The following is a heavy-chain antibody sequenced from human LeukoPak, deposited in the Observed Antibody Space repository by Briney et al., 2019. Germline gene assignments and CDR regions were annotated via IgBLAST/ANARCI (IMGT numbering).Heavy chain of an antibody. V-gene: IGHV3-30*04. D-gene: IGHD1-26*01. CDR1: GFIFSDYN. CDR2: ISSDCRAT. CDR3: AREGAVGSPREEAVDI. Sequence: GGSLTLSCAVSGFIFSDYNFHWVRLAPGKGLDWVIVISSDCRATFYAESVKGRLTIARDDSENTLSLQMNSLRLDDTAVYYCAREGAVGSPREEAVDIRGQGKGVTVSS. J-gene: IGHJ3*02.